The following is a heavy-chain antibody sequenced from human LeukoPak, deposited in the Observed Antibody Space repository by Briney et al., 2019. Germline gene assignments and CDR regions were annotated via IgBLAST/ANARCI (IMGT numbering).Heavy chain of an antibody. CDR2: ISYDGTNK. V-gene: IGHV3-30-3*01. J-gene: IGHJ4*02. Sequence: GRSLRLSCAASAFTFSNYAMHWVRQTPGKGLEWVAVISYDGTNKFYADSVKGRFTISRDNSKNTLYLQMNRLRVEDTAIYYCAKGQELDDGVFDSWGQGTLVTVSS. D-gene: IGHD1-1*01. CDR3: AKGQELDDGVFDS. CDR1: AFTFSNYA.